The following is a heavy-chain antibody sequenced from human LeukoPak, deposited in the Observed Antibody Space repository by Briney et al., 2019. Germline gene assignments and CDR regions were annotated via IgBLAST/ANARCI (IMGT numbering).Heavy chain of an antibody. CDR2: IYYTATT. V-gene: IGHV4-31*03. D-gene: IGHD3-9*01. J-gene: IGHJ4*02. CDR3: ARTVSGYHLDY. CDR1: GDSISSGGHY. Sequence: SETLSLTCTVSGDSISSGGHYWSWIRQHPGKGLEWIGYIYYTATTYYNPSLKSRVTIPLDTSKKQFSLKLRSVTAADTAVYYCARTVSGYHLDYWGQGTLVTVSS.